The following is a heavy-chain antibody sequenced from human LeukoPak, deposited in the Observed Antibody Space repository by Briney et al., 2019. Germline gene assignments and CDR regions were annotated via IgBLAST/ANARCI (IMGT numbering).Heavy chain of an antibody. Sequence: ASVKVSCKASGYTFTSYGISWVRQAPGQGLEWMGWISAYNGNTNYAQKLQGRVTMTTDTSTSTAYMELRSLRSDDTAVYYCARGYYYDSSGYYHADYWGQGTLVTVSS. CDR2: ISAYNGNT. CDR3: ARGYYYDSSGYYHADY. V-gene: IGHV1-18*01. CDR1: GYTFTSYG. D-gene: IGHD3-22*01. J-gene: IGHJ4*02.